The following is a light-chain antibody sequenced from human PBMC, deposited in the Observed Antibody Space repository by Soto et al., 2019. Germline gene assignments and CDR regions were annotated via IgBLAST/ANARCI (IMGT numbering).Light chain of an antibody. J-gene: IGKJ1*01. V-gene: IGKV1-39*01. CDR1: QSISSY. CDR2: AAS. CDR3: QRSYSTPPWT. Sequence: DIQMTQSPSSLSASVGDRVTITCRASQSISSYLNWYQQKPGKAPKLLIYAASSLQSGVPSRFSSSGSGTDFTLTISSLQPEDFATYYCQRSYSTPPWTFGQGTKVEIK.